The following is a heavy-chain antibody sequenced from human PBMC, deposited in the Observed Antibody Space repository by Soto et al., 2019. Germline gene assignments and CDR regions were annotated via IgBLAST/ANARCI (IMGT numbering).Heavy chain of an antibody. CDR1: GFSFSDHS. J-gene: IGHJ4*02. D-gene: IGHD2-21*02. CDR2: ISRSSDNI. V-gene: IGHV3-48*02. Sequence: GGFLRNSCVASGFSFSDHSMNWVRQSPGKGLQWIAHISRSSDNIYYAESVRGRFTVSRDNAKNALFLEMNSLRDDDTATYYCARLHKGSWVTAWGKGTRVTVPS. CDR3: ARLHKGSWVTA.